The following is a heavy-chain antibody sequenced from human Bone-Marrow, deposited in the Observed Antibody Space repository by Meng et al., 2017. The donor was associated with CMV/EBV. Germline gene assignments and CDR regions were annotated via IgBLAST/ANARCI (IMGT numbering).Heavy chain of an antibody. CDR1: GFSVSSYW. CDR3: ARNPVTNRRGPHFDY. CDR2: INSDGSST. D-gene: IGHD4-17*01. J-gene: IGHJ4*02. V-gene: IGHV3-74*01. Sequence: GGSLRLSCAASGFSVSSYWMHWVRQAPGKGLVWVSRINSDGSSTTYADPVKGRFTFSRDNAKHTLYLQMNSLRAEDTAVYYCARNPVTNRRGPHFDYWGQGTLVTGSS.